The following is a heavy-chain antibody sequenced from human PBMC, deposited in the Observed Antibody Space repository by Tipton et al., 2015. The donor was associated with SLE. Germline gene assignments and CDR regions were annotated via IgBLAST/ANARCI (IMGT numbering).Heavy chain of an antibody. D-gene: IGHD2-15*01. CDR3: ARDGPVVVLAANWFDP. V-gene: IGHV3-7*01. CDR1: GFSFSTYW. Sequence: SLRLSCAASGFSFSTYWMSWVRQAPGKGLEWVANIKEDGSGKYHVDSVKGRFTISRDNAKNSLYLQMNSLRAEDTAVYYCARDGPVVVLAANWFDPWGQGTLVTVSS. J-gene: IGHJ5*02. CDR2: IKEDGSGK.